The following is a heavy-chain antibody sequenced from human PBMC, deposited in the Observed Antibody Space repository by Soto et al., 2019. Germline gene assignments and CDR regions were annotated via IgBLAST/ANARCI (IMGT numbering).Heavy chain of an antibody. V-gene: IGHV1-69*01. CDR3: ARGKLGYALTTPYYVMDV. Sequence: QLQLVQSGAEVKKPGSSVKVSCKASGGTFSSYAISWVRQAPGQGLEGMGGIIPIFGTANYAQKFQGRVTITADESTSTAYMELSSLRTEDTAVYYCARGKLGYALTTPYYVMDVWGQGTTVTVSS. CDR1: GGTFSSYA. CDR2: IIPIFGTA. J-gene: IGHJ6*02. D-gene: IGHD3-16*01.